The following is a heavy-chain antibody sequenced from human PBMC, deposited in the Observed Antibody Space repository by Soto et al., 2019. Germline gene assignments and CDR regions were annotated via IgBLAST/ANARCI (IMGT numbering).Heavy chain of an antibody. CDR1: GFTFTNYG. D-gene: IGHD6-6*01. CDR2: ISAYNGNT. V-gene: IGHV1-18*01. CDR3: ARGGSASDFDR. Sequence: APVEVSCKTSGFTFTNYGINCVRQAPGQGLEWMGWISAYNGNTNYAQKFQGRVTVTTDTSTTTAYMELRSLRSDDTAVYYCARGGSASDFDRWGQGTLVTVSS. J-gene: IGHJ4*02.